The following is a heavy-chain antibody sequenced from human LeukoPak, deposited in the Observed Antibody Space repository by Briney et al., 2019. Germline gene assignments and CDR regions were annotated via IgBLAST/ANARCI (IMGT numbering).Heavy chain of an antibody. J-gene: IGHJ4*02. CDR1: GGSISSGGYY. V-gene: IGHV4-30-2*01. CDR2: IYHSGST. Sequence: SQTLSLTCTVSGGSISSGGYYWSWIRQPPGKGLEWIGYIYHSGSTYYNPSLKSRVTISVDRSKNQFSLKLSSVTAADTAVYYCAREVAAAGWRDYWGQGTLVTVSS. CDR3: AREVAAAGWRDY. D-gene: IGHD6-13*01.